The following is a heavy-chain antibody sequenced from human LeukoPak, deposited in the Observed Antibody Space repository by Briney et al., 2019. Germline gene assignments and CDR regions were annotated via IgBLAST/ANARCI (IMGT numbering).Heavy chain of an antibody. CDR2: IRSRSNEI. V-gene: IGHV3-21*01. J-gene: IGHJ3*02. Sequence: PGGSLRLSCTASGFTFTRYRMNWVRQAPGKGLEWVSSIRSRSNEIYYADLVKGRFTISRDNAKNSVFLQINSLRAEDTAVYYCTRDLDLYNDAFDIWGQGTRVIVSS. CDR1: GFTFTRYR. D-gene: IGHD1-14*01. CDR3: TRDLDLYNDAFDI.